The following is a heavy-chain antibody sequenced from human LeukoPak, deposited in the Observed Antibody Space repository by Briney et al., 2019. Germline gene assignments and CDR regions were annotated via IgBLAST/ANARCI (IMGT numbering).Heavy chain of an antibody. CDR1: GFTFNSYW. CDR3: AREVVGATPGY. V-gene: IGHV3-74*01. CDR2: IGPDGTGA. Sequence: GGSLRLSCVASGFTFNSYWMDWVRQVPGKGLIWVSRIGPDGTGADYADSVKGRFTITRDNAKNSLYLQMNSLRAEDTAVYYCAREVVGATPGYWGQGTLVTVSS. J-gene: IGHJ4*02. D-gene: IGHD1-26*01.